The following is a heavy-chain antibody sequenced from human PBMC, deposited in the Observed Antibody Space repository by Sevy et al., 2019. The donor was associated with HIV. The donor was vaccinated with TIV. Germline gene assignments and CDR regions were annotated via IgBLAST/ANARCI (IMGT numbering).Heavy chain of an antibody. J-gene: IGHJ6*02. CDR3: ITDPAYRGYDEEVINYYFYGMDV. CDR1: GFTLSSAW. V-gene: IGHV3-15*01. CDR2: IKSEFDRGAI. Sequence: GGSLRLSCPASGFTLSSAWMSWVREAPGKGLEWVGRIKSEFDRGAIDDAAPVKGRISISREDSKTTVYLQMNSLKTDDTAVYYCITDPAYRGYDEEVINYYFYGMDVWGQGTTVTVSS. D-gene: IGHD5-12*01.